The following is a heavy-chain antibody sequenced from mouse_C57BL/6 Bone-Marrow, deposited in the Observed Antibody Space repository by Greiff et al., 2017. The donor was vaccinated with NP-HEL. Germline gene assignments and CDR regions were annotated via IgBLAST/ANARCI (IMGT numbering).Heavy chain of an antibody. J-gene: IGHJ1*03. D-gene: IGHD1-3*01. V-gene: IGHV1-59*01. CDR3: ARELPYWYFYV. CDR2: IDPSDSYT. CDR1: GYTFTSYW. Sequence: QVQLQQPGAELVRPGTSVKLSCKASGYTFTSYWMHWVKQRPGQGLEWIGVIDPSDSYTNYNQTFKGKATLTVDTSSSTAYMQLSSLTSEDSAVYYCARELPYWYFYVWGTGTTVTVSS.